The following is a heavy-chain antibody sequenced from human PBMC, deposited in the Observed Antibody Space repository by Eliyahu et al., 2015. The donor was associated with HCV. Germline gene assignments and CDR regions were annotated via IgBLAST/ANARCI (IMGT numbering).Heavy chain of an antibody. J-gene: IGHJ4*02. CDR1: GFTVSSNY. D-gene: IGHD6-19*01. CDR3: ARGGGSGWYTDYFDY. CDR2: IYSGGST. V-gene: IGHV3-66*01. Sequence: EVQLVESGGGLVQPGGSLRLSCAASGFTVSSNYMSWVRQAPGKGLGWVSLIYSGGSTYYADSVKGRFTISRDNSKNTLYLQMNSLRAEDTAVYYCARGGGSGWYTDYFDYWGQGTLVTVSS.